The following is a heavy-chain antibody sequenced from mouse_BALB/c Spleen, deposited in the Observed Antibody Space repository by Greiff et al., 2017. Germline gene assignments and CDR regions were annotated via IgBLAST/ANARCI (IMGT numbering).Heavy chain of an antibody. D-gene: IGHD2-4*01. J-gene: IGHJ1*01. CDR3: ARSEGLRHWYFDV. Sequence: DVKLVESGGGLVQPGGSRKLSCAASGFTFSSFGMHWVRQAPEKGLEWVAYISSGSSTIYYADTVKGRFTISRDNPKNTLFLQMTSLRSEDTAMYYCARSEGLRHWYFDVWGAGTTVTVSS. V-gene: IGHV5-17*02. CDR1: GFTFSSFG. CDR2: ISSGSSTI.